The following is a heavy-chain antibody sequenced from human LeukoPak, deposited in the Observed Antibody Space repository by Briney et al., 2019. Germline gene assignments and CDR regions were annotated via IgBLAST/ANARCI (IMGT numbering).Heavy chain of an antibody. V-gene: IGHV4-61*01. Sequence: PAETLSLTCSVSGGSLSSGSYYWCWIRQPPGKGLEWLVYIYYSGSTNYNPSLKSRVPISVDTSKNQFSLKLSSVTAADTAVYYCAREGIVGAPYYYYGMDVWGQGTTVTVSS. CDR1: GGSLSSGSYY. J-gene: IGHJ6*02. CDR2: IYYSGST. D-gene: IGHD1-26*01. CDR3: AREGIVGAPYYYYGMDV.